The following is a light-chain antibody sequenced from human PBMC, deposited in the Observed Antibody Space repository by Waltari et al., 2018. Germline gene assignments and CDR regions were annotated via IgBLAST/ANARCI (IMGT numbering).Light chain of an antibody. J-gene: IGLJ1*01. Sequence: QSALTHPPPLSGSTGLSVTSSGPGPSSDVGGSNYLSWYQQHPGKAPKLMIFEARKRPSGVPDRFSGSQAGNTASLTVSGLQTEDEAYYYCSSYAGGNHYVFGTGTMVTVL. CDR2: EAR. CDR1: SSDVGGSNY. CDR3: SSYAGGNHYV. V-gene: IGLV2-8*01.